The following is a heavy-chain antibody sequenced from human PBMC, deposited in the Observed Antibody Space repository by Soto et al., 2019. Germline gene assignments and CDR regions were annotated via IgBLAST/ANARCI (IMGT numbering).Heavy chain of an antibody. CDR2: IYYSENT. CDR1: GGSISSSSNH. CDR3: ASHPPYGPLDH. V-gene: IGHV4-39*01. Sequence: PSETLSLTCTVSGGSISSSSNHWSRIRQPPGKGLEWIGNIYYSENTYYNPSLKSRVTISVDTSKNQFSLRLTSVTAADTAVYYCASHPPYGPLDHWGQGTLVTVSS. J-gene: IGHJ4*02. D-gene: IGHD4-17*01.